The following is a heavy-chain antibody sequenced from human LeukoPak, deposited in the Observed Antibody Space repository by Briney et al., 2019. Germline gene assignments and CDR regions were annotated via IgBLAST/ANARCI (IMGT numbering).Heavy chain of an antibody. V-gene: IGHV1-18*01. D-gene: IGHD3-10*01. J-gene: IGHJ4*02. CDR3: ARDRMILGVPFDY. CDR1: GYTFTSYT. Sequence: ASVKVSCKASGYTFTSYTIYWVRQAPGQGLEWTGWISVHNGNTKYAQKLQGRVTLTTDTSTSTAYMELRSLRSDDTAVYYCARDRMILGVPFDYWGQGTLVTVSS. CDR2: ISVHNGNT.